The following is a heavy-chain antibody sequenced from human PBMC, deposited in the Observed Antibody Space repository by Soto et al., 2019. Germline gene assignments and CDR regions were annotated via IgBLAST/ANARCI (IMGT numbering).Heavy chain of an antibody. V-gene: IGHV1-18*01. Sequence: ASVKVSCKASGYTFTSYGISWVRQAPRQGLEWMGGISAIFGNANYAQKLQGRVTMTTDTSTSTAYMELRSLRSDDTAVYYCARDFKPYCSGGSCLIQHWGQGTLVTVSS. D-gene: IGHD2-15*01. CDR2: ISAIFGNA. J-gene: IGHJ1*01. CDR3: ARDFKPYCSGGSCLIQH. CDR1: GYTFTSYG.